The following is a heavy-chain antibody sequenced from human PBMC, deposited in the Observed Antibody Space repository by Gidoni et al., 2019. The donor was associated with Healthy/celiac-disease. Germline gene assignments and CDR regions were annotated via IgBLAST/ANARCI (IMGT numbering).Heavy chain of an antibody. Sequence: QVQLQESGPGLVKPSEPLSLTCTVSGGSVSSGSYYWSWIRQPPGKGLEWIGYIYYSGSTNYNPSLKSRVTISVDTSKNQFSLKLSSVTAADTAVYYCASGLIAAAGIGWFDPWGQGTLVTVSS. CDR2: IYYSGST. CDR1: GGSVSSGSYY. J-gene: IGHJ5*02. CDR3: ASGLIAAAGIGWFDP. D-gene: IGHD6-13*01. V-gene: IGHV4-61*01.